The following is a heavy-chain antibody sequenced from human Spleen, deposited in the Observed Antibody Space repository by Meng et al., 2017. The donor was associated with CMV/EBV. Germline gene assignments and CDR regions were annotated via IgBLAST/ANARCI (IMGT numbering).Heavy chain of an antibody. D-gene: IGHD6-6*01. CDR1: GFTFKHYA. Sequence: GGSLRLSCVASGFTFKHYAMSWVRQAPGKGLEWVSTLSGSSGNRFIADSVKGRFTVSRDNSENTLYVQMNSLRAEDTAVYYCAKGAARFSAHYNWFDPWGQGTLVTVSS. CDR3: AKGAARFSAHYNWFDP. J-gene: IGHJ5*02. CDR2: LSGSSGNR. V-gene: IGHV3-23*01.